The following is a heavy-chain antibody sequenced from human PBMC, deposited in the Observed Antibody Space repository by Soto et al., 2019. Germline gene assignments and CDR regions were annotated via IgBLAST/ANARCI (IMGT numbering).Heavy chain of an antibody. J-gene: IGHJ4*02. CDR2: ISGGSGST. Sequence: HPGGSLRLSCAASGFTFSSYVMSWVRQAPGKGLEWISAISGGSGSTYHADSVKGRFTISRDNSKSTLYLQMNSLRVEDAAIYYCAKGSASVSPYYFDSWGRGILVTVSS. CDR3: AKGSASVSPYYFDS. CDR1: GFTFSSYV. V-gene: IGHV3-23*01.